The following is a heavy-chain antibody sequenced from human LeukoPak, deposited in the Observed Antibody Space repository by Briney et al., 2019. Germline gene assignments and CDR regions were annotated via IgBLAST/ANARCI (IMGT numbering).Heavy chain of an antibody. Sequence: PSETLSLTCAVSGGSISSFYWSWIRLPPGKGLEWIGYIHYSGSTNYNPSLKSRVTISVDTSKSQFSLKLSSVTAADTAVYYCARHRIAVSGGFDYWGQGTLVTVSS. CDR1: GGSISSFY. V-gene: IGHV4-59*08. CDR2: IHYSGST. CDR3: ARHRIAVSGGFDY. D-gene: IGHD6-19*01. J-gene: IGHJ4*02.